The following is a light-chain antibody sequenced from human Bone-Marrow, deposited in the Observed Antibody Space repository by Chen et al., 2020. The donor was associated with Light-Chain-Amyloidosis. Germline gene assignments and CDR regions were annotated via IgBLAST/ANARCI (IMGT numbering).Light chain of an antibody. Sequence: SYELTQPPSVSVSPGQTARITCSGDDLPTKYAYWYQQKPGQAPVLVRQRDTERPSGISERFSGSALTIRGVQAEDEAYYHCQSADSSGTYEVIFGGVTKLTVL. CDR2: RDT. V-gene: IGLV3-25*03. CDR3: QSADSSGTYEVI. CDR1: DLPTKY. J-gene: IGLJ2*01.